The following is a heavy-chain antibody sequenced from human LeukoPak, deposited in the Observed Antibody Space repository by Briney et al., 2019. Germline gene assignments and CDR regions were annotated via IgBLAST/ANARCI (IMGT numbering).Heavy chain of an antibody. CDR1: GFTFSNAW. CDR2: IKSEPDGGTA. CDR3: TTDGSQGPVIVMVIDAFDL. J-gene: IGHJ3*01. V-gene: IGHV3-15*01. D-gene: IGHD3-22*01. Sequence: PGGSLRLSCAASGFTFSNAWMSWVRQAPGKGLEWVGRIKSEPDGGTADYAAPVKGRFTISRDDSKNTLYLHMNSLKTEDTAVYYCTTDGSQGPVIVMVIDAFDLWGQGTLVTVSS.